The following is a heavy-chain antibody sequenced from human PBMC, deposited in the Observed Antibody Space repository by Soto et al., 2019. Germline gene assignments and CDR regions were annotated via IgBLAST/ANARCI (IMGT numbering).Heavy chain of an antibody. CDR1: GFTFGQYA. CDR3: GRENIFWTDFDVYAIDN. J-gene: IGHJ4*02. Sequence: GGSLRLSCTTSGFTFGQYAMSWVRQAPGKGLEWVGFIRSKAYSRTTEYAASVRGRFTISRDDSKNTAYLQMNSLKIDDTAVYFCGRENIFWTDFDVYAIDNWGQGTLVTVSS. CDR2: IRSKAYSRTT. D-gene: IGHD3-3*01. V-gene: IGHV3-49*04.